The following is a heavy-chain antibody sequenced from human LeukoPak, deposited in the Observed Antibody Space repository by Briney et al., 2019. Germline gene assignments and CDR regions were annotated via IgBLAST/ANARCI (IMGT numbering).Heavy chain of an antibody. D-gene: IGHD1-26*01. CDR2: IKQDGSEK. CDR1: GFTFSSYW. J-gene: IGHJ4*02. CDR3: VRGSGGASYYFDY. V-gene: IGHV3-7*01. Sequence: GGSLRLSCAASGFTFSSYWMSWVRQAPGKGLEWVANIKQDGSEKYYVDSVKGRFTISRDNAKNSLYLQMNSLRAEDTAVYYCVRGSGGASYYFDYWGQGTLVTVSS.